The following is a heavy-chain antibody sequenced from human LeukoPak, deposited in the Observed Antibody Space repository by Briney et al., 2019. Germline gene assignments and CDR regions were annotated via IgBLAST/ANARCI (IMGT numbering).Heavy chain of an antibody. D-gene: IGHD3-22*01. CDR2: IKQDGSEK. CDR3: ARDEDQYYYDSSGCFDY. Sequence: GGSLRLPCAASGFTFSSYWMSWVRQAPGKGLEWVANIKQDGSEKYYVDSVKGRFTISRDNAKNSLYLQMNSLRAEDTAVYYCARDEDQYYYDSSGCFDYWGQGTLVTVSS. J-gene: IGHJ4*02. CDR1: GFTFSSYW. V-gene: IGHV3-7*01.